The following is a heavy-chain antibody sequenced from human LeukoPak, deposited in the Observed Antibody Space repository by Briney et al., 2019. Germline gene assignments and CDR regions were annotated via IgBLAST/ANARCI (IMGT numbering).Heavy chain of an antibody. CDR1: GGSFSGYY. Sequence: SETLSLTCAVYGGSFSGYYWSWIRQPPGKGLEWIEEINHSGSTNYNPSLKSRVTISVDTSKNQFSLKLSSVTAADTAVYYCARGHSSGWYYYWFDPWGQGTLVTVSS. D-gene: IGHD6-19*01. CDR2: INHSGST. V-gene: IGHV4-34*01. J-gene: IGHJ5*02. CDR3: ARGHSSGWYYYWFDP.